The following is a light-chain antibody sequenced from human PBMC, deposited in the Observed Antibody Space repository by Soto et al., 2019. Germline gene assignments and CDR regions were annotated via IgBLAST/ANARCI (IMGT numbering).Light chain of an antibody. CDR1: QTISSS. Sequence: QITQSPASLTASVGDRVTITCRTSQTISSSLNWYQHKPGKAPRLLIYSVSNLQSGVPSRFSGSGSGTDFTLTISSLQPEDFATYYCQQTSSTPWAFGQGTKVDIK. J-gene: IGKJ1*01. V-gene: IGKV1-39*01. CDR3: QQTSSTPWA. CDR2: SVS.